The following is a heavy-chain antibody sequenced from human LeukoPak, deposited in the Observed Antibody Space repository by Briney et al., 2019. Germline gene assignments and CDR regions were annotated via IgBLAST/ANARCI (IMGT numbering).Heavy chain of an antibody. V-gene: IGHV1-24*01. CDR1: GYTITALS. Sequence: ASVLVSCKVSGYTITALSMHWVRQAPRKRLEWMVGFDPEDGETIYAQKFQGRVTMTEDTSTDTAYMELSSLRSEDTAVYYCATVSSGYHDWGQGTLVTVSA. D-gene: IGHD3-22*01. CDR2: FDPEDGET. CDR3: ATVSSGYHD. J-gene: IGHJ4*02.